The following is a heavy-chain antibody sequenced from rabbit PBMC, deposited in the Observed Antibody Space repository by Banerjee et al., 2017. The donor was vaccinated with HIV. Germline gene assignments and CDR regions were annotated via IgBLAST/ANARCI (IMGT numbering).Heavy chain of an antibody. CDR3: GRIGNSHYDEYFNL. Sequence: QEQLVESGGGLVQPEGSLTLTCKASGFDLSSSYWICWVRQAPGKGLEWIGCINTGSGSTYYASWAKGRFTISSTSSTTVTLKMTSLTAADTATYFCGRIGNSHYDEYFNLWGPGTLVTVS. J-gene: IGHJ4*01. CDR1: GFDLSSSYW. V-gene: IGHV1S45*01. D-gene: IGHD8-1*01. CDR2: INTGSGST.